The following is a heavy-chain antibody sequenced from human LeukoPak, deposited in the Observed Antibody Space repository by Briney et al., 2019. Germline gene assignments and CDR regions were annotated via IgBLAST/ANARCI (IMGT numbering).Heavy chain of an antibody. V-gene: IGHV3-30*18. CDR1: GFTFSSYG. CDR3: AKDQAELSYYYYYMDV. CDR2: ISYDGGNK. J-gene: IGHJ6*03. Sequence: PGGSLRLSCAASGFTFSSYGMHWVRQAPGQGLERVAVISYDGGNKHYADSVKGRFTISRDNSKNTVYLQMNSLRAEDTAVYYCAKDQAELSYYYYYMDVWGKGTTVTVSS. D-gene: IGHD2/OR15-2a*01.